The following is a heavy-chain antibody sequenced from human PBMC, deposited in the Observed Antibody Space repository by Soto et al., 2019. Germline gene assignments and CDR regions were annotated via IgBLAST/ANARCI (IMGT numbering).Heavy chain of an antibody. CDR2: IIPIFGTA. J-gene: IGHJ6*02. V-gene: IGHV1-69*13. D-gene: IGHD1-26*01. CDR1: GGTFSSYA. Sequence: GASVKVSCKASGGTFSSYAISWVRQAPGQGLEWMGGIIPIFGTANYAQKFQGRVTITADESTSTAYMELSSLRSEDTAVYYCATGIVGATTGDYYYGMDVWGQGTTVTVSS. CDR3: ATGIVGATTGDYYYGMDV.